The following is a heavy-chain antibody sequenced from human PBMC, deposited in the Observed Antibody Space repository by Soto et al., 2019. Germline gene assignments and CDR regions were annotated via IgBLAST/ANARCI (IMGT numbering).Heavy chain of an antibody. CDR1: GYTFTNYA. CDR2: INAGNGNT. Sequence: QVQFVQSGAELKKPGASVKVSCKASGYTFTNYAMHWVRQAPGQRLEWMGWINAGNGNTKYSQKFQGRVTITRDTSARTAYVELTSLRSDDRAVYYCARAGYCSSTSCSDAFDIWGQGTLVTVSS. V-gene: IGHV1-3*01. J-gene: IGHJ3*02. D-gene: IGHD2-2*01. CDR3: ARAGYCSSTSCSDAFDI.